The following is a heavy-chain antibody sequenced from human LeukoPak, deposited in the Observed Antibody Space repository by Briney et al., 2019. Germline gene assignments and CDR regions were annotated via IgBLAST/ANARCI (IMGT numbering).Heavy chain of an antibody. J-gene: IGHJ4*02. V-gene: IGHV4-34*01. D-gene: IGHD6-19*01. Sequence: PSETLSLTCAVYGGSFSGYYWSWIRQPPGKGLEWIGEINHSGSTNYNPSLKSRVTISVDTSKNQFSLKLSSVTAADTAVHYCARGLKQWLVSPFDYWGQGTLVTVSS. CDR3: ARGLKQWLVSPFDY. CDR2: INHSGST. CDR1: GGSFSGYY.